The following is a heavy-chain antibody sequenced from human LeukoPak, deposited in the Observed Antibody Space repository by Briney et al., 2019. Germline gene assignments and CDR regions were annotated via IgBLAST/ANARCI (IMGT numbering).Heavy chain of an antibody. CDR2: ISGSGGST. J-gene: IGHJ4*02. V-gene: IGHV3-23*01. CDR1: GFTFSSYA. Sequence: GGSLRLSCAASGFTFSSYAMSWVRQAPGKGLEGVSAISGSGGSTYYADSVKGRFIISRDNSKNTLYLQMNSLRAEDTAVYYCAKERYYYDSSGYLDPWGQGTLVTVSS. CDR3: AKERYYYDSSGYLDP. D-gene: IGHD3-22*01.